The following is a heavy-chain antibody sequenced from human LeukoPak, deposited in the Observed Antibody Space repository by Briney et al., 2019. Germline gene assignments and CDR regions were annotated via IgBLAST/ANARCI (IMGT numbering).Heavy chain of an antibody. J-gene: IGHJ4*02. V-gene: IGHV4-34*01. CDR3: ARHGRAGSGIDY. Sequence: SETLSLTCAVYGGSFSGYYWSWIRQPPGKGLEWIGEINHSGSTYYNPSLKSRVTISVDTSKNQFSLKLSSVTAADTAVYYCARHGRAGSGIDYWGQGTLVTVSS. CDR2: INHSGST. D-gene: IGHD6-19*01. CDR1: GGSFSGYY.